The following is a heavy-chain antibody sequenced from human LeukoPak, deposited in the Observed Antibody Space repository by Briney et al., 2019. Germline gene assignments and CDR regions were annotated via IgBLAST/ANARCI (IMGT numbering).Heavy chain of an antibody. J-gene: IGHJ6*02. D-gene: IGHD2-2*01. V-gene: IGHV3-23*01. CDR2: ISARGDYA. CDR3: ARGYCSSTSCYRYYYGMDV. Sequence: GGSLRLSCAASGFTFSSYAMNWVRQVQGKGLEWVSAISARGDYAYYGESVKGRFTISRDNSKNTLYLQLSSLRAEDTALYYCARGYCSSTSCYRYYYGMDVWGQGTTVTVSS. CDR1: GFTFSSYA.